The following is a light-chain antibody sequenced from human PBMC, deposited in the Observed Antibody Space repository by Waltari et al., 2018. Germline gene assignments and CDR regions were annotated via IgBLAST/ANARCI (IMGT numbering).Light chain of an antibody. CDR3: QQYNNYPYT. CDR2: KAS. V-gene: IGKV1-5*03. J-gene: IGKJ2*01. CDR1: QSISSW. Sequence: DIQMTQSPSTLSASVGDRVTITCRASQSISSWLAWYQQKPGKAPKLLIYKASTLESGVPSWFSGSGSGTEFTLTISSLQPDDFATYYCQQYNNYPYTFGQGTRLEIK.